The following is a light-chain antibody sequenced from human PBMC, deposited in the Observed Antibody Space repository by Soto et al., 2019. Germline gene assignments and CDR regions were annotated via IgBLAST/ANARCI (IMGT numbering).Light chain of an antibody. CDR2: SAS. CDR3: LQHFMYSLT. J-gene: IGKJ4*02. V-gene: IGKV1-17*01. CDR1: QGIRND. Sequence: DIQMTQSPSSLSASVGDRVTITCRASQGIRNDLGWYQQKPGMAPKRLIYSASTLQGGVPSRFSGSASATEFTLTISSLQPEDFATHYCLQHFMYSLTFVGGTKVEIK.